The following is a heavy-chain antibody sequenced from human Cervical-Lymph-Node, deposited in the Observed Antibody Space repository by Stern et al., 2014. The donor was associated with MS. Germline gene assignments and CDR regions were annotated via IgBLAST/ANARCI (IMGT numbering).Heavy chain of an antibody. J-gene: IGHJ2*01. CDR3: ARDLASSGWYKGWYFDL. V-gene: IGHV4-61*01. D-gene: IGHD6-19*01. Sequence: QVQLQESGPGLVKPSETLSLTCTVSAGSVSSDTYYWNWIRQSPGKGLEWIGYVFHRGTTNYNPSLKSRVTISMDMSKNQFSLKLNSVTAADTAVYYCARDLASSGWYKGWYFDLWGRGTLVSVSS. CDR2: VFHRGTT. CDR1: AGSVSSDTYY.